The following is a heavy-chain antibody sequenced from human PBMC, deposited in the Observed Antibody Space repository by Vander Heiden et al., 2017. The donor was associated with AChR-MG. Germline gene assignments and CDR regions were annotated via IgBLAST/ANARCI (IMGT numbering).Heavy chain of an antibody. CDR3: AGLPNVPRARYYYYGMDV. V-gene: IGHV4-34*01. CDR2: INHSAST. J-gene: IGHJ6*02. CDR1: GGSFRCYY. Sequence: QLQLHQWGVGLLKPSETLSLTCAVFGGSFRCYYWSWIGQPPGKGLEWIGEINHSASTNSNPSIKRRVTITVETTKTQYSLKLRSLTAADTAVYYCAGLPNVPRARYYYYGMDVWCQGTTVTVSS.